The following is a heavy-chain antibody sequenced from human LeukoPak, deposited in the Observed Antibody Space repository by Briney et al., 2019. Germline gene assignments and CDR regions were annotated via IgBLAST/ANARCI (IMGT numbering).Heavy chain of an antibody. J-gene: IGHJ4*02. CDR2: IYYSGST. D-gene: IGHD3-3*01. Sequence: PSETLSLTCTVSGGSISSSSYYWGWIRQPPGKGLEWIGSIYYSGSTYYNPSLKSRVTISVDTSKNQFSLNLSSVTDADTALYYCARHYKRVSGAVSGTVDHWGQGTLVTVSS. CDR1: GGSISSSSYY. V-gene: IGHV4-39*01. CDR3: ARHYKRVSGAVSGTVDH.